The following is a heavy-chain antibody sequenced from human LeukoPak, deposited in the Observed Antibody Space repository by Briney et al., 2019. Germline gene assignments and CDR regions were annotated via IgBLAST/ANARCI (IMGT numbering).Heavy chain of an antibody. Sequence: GASVKVSCKGSRYTFTSYAIHWVRQAPGQRLEWLGWINTANGITKYSQKFQDRVTITRDTSASTACMEVSSLRSEDTALYYCARGNFCFDSSGHYPVPDYWGQGALVTVSS. CDR2: INTANGIT. CDR3: ARGNFCFDSSGHYPVPDY. D-gene: IGHD3-22*01. J-gene: IGHJ4*02. V-gene: IGHV1-3*04. CDR1: RYTFTSYA.